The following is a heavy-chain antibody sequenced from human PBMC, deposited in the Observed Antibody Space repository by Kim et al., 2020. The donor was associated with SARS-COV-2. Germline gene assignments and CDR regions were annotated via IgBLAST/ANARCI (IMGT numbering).Heavy chain of an antibody. Sequence: GGSLRLSCAASGFTFSSYGMHWVRQAPGKGLEWVAVISYDGSNKYYADSVKGRFTISRDNSKNTLYLQMNSLRDEDTAVYYCARDHGDYYYYYGMDVWGQGTTVTVSS. CDR2: ISYDGSNK. CDR1: GFTFSSYG. CDR3: ARDHGDYYYYYGMDV. D-gene: IGHD2-21*02. V-gene: IGHV3-33*05. J-gene: IGHJ6*02.